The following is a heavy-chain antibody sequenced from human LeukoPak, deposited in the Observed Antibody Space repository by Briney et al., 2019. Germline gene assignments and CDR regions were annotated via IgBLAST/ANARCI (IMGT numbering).Heavy chain of an antibody. J-gene: IGHJ4*02. CDR3: ARDLRF. D-gene: IGHD3-9*01. V-gene: IGHV4-39*07. Sequence: PSETLSLTCTVSSGSISSSIYHWGWIRQSPGKGLEWIGSIYHSGNTYYNPSLKSRVTISVDTSKNQCSLKLTSVTAADTAVYYCARDLRFWDQGTLVTVSS. CDR2: IYHSGNT. CDR1: SGSISSSIYH.